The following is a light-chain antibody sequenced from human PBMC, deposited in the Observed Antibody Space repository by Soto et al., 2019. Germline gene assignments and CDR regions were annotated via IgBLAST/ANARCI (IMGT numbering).Light chain of an antibody. CDR1: QSVSSSY. Sequence: VLTQSPGTLSLSPGERATLSCRASQSVSSSYLAWYQQKPGQAPRLLIYGASSRATGIPDRFSGSGSGTDFTLTISRLEPEDFAVYYCQQYGSSPFGGGTKVDIK. CDR3: QQYGSSP. V-gene: IGKV3-20*01. CDR2: GAS. J-gene: IGKJ4*01.